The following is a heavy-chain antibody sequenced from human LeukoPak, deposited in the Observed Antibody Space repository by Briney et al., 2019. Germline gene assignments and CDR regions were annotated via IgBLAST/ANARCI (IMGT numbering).Heavy chain of an antibody. CDR1: GFTFDDYA. CDR2: ISWNSGSI. J-gene: IGHJ4*02. D-gene: IGHD3-22*01. Sequence: AGGSLRLSCAASGFTFDDYAMHWVRHAPGKGLEWVSGISWNSGSIGYADSVKGRFTISRDNAKNSLYLQMNSLRAEDTALYYCAKDSSGYYGPLDYWGQGTLVTVSS. V-gene: IGHV3-9*01. CDR3: AKDSSGYYGPLDY.